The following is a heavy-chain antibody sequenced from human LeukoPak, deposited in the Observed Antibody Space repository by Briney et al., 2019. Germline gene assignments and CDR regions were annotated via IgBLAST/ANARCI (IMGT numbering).Heavy chain of an antibody. D-gene: IGHD6-19*01. J-gene: IGHJ4*02. V-gene: IGHV3-23*01. CDR3: ASPRDSSGWYYFDY. CDR1: GFTFSSYA. CDR2: ISGTGGST. Sequence: GGSLRLSCAASGFTFSSYAMNWVRQAPGKGLEWVSAISGTGGSTYYADSVKGRFTISRDNSKNTLYLQMNSLRGEDTAVYYCASPRDSSGWYYFDYWGQGTLVTVSS.